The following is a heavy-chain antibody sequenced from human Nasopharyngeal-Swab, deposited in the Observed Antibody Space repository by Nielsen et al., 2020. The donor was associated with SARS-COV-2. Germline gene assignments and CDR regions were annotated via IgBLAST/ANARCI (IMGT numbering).Heavy chain of an antibody. Sequence: SVKVSCKASGFSITYRFLHWLRQAPGQALEWMGWITPFNGNAKYAQKFQGRVSVTRDGSRTTASLELSSLRPDDTAMYFCASGQCINGVCNPTDGLDVWGQGTSVTVS. D-gene: IGHD2-8*01. CDR1: GFSITYRF. CDR2: ITPFNGNA. V-gene: IGHV1-45*02. CDR3: ASGQCINGVCNPTDGLDV. J-gene: IGHJ6*02.